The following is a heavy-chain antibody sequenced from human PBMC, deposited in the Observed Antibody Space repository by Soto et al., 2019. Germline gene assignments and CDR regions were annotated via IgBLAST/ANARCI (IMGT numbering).Heavy chain of an antibody. Sequence: QVKLVQSGAEVKKPGASVKVSCQASGYTFTSYGISWVRQAPGQGLEWMGWISAYNGNTNYAQKLQGRFTMTTDTSRSTAYMERRSLRSGDTAVYYCARDRGSYALDFWGQGTLVTVSS. J-gene: IGHJ4*02. V-gene: IGHV1-18*01. CDR2: ISAYNGNT. CDR3: ARDRGSYALDF. D-gene: IGHD1-26*01. CDR1: GYTFTSYG.